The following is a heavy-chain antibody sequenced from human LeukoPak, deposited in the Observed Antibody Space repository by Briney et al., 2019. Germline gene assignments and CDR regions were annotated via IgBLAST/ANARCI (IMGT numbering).Heavy chain of an antibody. Sequence: PGGSLRLSCAASGFTFSSYAMSWVRQAPGKGLEWVSAISGSGGSTYYADSEKGRFTISRDNSKNTLYLQMNSVRAEDTAVYYCAKRFGEFIDYWGQGTLVTVSS. V-gene: IGHV3-23*01. J-gene: IGHJ4*02. CDR1: GFTFSSYA. CDR3: AKRFGEFIDY. CDR2: ISGSGGST. D-gene: IGHD3-10*01.